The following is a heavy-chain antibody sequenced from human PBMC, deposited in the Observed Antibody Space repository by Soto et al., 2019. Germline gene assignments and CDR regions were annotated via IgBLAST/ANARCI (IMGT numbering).Heavy chain of an antibody. CDR3: ARETPAEGAFDL. V-gene: IGHV4-59*01. CDR2: IYSSGTT. CDR1: GGSISNYY. J-gene: IGHJ3*01. Sequence: QVQLQESGPGLVKPSETLSLTCFVSGGSISNYYWTWVRQPPGKGLEWIGYIYSSGTTDYNPSLESRVTISVDMSKNQSSLKLNSVTAADTALYYCARETPAEGAFDLWGRGTMVTVSS.